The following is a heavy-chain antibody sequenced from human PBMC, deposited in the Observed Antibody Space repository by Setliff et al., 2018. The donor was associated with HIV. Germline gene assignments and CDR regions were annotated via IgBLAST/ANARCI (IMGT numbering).Heavy chain of an antibody. CDR1: GFTFSSYS. Sequence: AGSLSLSCAASGFTFSSYSMNWVRQAPGKGLQWVSYISSSSNTKYYADSVKGRFTISRDNAKNSLYLQMNSLRAEDTAVYYCARSLYDSSMNVIWGQGTMVTVSS. J-gene: IGHJ3*02. V-gene: IGHV3-48*01. CDR3: ARSLYDSSMNVI. D-gene: IGHD3-22*01. CDR2: ISSSSNTK.